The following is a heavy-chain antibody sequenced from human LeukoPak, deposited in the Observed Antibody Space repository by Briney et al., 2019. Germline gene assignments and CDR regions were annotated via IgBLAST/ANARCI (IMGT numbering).Heavy chain of an antibody. Sequence: GGSLRLSCAASGFTFSSYSMNWVRQAPGKGLEWVSYISSSGSTIYYADSVKGRFTISRDNAKNSLYLQMNSLRAEDTAVYYCARRRYNWNAIDYWGQGTLVTVSS. CDR3: ARRRYNWNAIDY. CDR1: GFTFSSYS. J-gene: IGHJ4*02. V-gene: IGHV3-48*04. D-gene: IGHD1-20*01. CDR2: ISSSGSTI.